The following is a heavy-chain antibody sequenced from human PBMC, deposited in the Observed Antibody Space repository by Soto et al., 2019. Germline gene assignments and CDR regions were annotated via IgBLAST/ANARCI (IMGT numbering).Heavy chain of an antibody. CDR3: AGPGYSSQDY. V-gene: IGHV3-23*01. CDR1: GFTFRSFA. CDR2: ISGTGDGT. Sequence: PVGSLRLSCAASGFTFRSFALSWVRQAPGKGLEWVSAISGTGDGTDYADSVKGRFTVSRDNFKNTLYLQMSSLRAEDTAVYYCAGPGYSSQDYWGQGTLVTVSS. D-gene: IGHD5-18*01. J-gene: IGHJ4*02.